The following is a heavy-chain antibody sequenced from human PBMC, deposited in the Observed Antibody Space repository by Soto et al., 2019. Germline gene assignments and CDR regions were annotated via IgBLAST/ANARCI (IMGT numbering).Heavy chain of an antibody. V-gene: IGHV5-51*01. J-gene: IGHJ6*02. D-gene: IGHD2-2*01. Sequence: PGESLKISCKGSGYSFTSYWIGWVRQMPGQGLEWMGIIYPGDSDTRYSPSFQGQVTISADKSISTAYLQWSSLKASDTAMYYCARHDRRGLVVPAAMGYYYGMDVWGQGTTVTAP. CDR2: IYPGDSDT. CDR3: ARHDRRGLVVPAAMGYYYGMDV. CDR1: GYSFTSYW.